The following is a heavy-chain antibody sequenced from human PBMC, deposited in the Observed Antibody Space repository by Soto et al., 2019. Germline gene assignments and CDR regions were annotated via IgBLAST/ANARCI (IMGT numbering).Heavy chain of an antibody. CDR3: AHAIGESRPPDAFDI. Sequence: SGPTCEPTQTLTLTCTFSGFSLSTSGVGVGWIRQPPGKALEWLALIYWDDDKRYRPFLKSRLTITKDTSKNQVVLTMTNMDPVDTATYYCAHAIGESRPPDAFDIWGQGTMVTVSS. CDR2: IYWDDDK. V-gene: IGHV2-5*02. CDR1: GFSLSTSGVG. J-gene: IGHJ3*02. D-gene: IGHD3-10*01.